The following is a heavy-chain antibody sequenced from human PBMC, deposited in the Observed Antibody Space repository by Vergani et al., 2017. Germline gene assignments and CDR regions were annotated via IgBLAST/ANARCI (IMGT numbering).Heavy chain of an antibody. CDR2: INHSGST. D-gene: IGHD3-3*01. Sequence: QVQLQQWGAGLLKPSETLSLTCAVYGGSFSGYYWSWIRQPPGKGLEWIGEINHSGSTNYNPSLKSRVTISVDTSKNQFSLKLSSVTAADTAVYYCARGTGDFWSGRDYYYYMDVWGKGTTVTVSS. CDR1: GGSFSGYY. CDR3: ARGTGDFWSGRDYYYYMDV. J-gene: IGHJ6*03. V-gene: IGHV4-34*01.